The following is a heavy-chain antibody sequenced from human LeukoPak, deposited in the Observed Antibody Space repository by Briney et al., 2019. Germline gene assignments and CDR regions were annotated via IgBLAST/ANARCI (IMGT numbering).Heavy chain of an antibody. Sequence: ASVKVSCKASGYTFTGYYMHWVRQAPGQGLEWMGWINPNSGGTNYAQKFQGRVTMTRDTSISTAYMELSRLRSDDTAVYYCARGSGVLRYFDWLFPLDYWGQGTLVTVSS. CDR3: ARGSGVLRYFDWLFPLDY. CDR1: GYTFTGYY. CDR2: INPNSGGT. V-gene: IGHV1-2*02. J-gene: IGHJ4*02. D-gene: IGHD3-9*01.